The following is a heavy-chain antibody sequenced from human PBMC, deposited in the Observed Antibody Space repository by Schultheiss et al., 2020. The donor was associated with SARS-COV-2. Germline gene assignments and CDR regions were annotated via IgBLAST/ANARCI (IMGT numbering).Heavy chain of an antibody. V-gene: IGHV3-30*03. CDR3: ASPWSRGTPKGSRAGGY. CDR2: ISYDGSNK. CDR1: GFTFSSYG. D-gene: IGHD3-10*01. J-gene: IGHJ4*02. Sequence: GGSLRLSCAASGFTFSSYGMHWVRQAPGKGLEWVAVISYDGSNKYYADSVKGRFTISRDNAKNSLYLQMNSLRAEDTAVYYCASPWSRGTPKGSRAGGYWGQGTLVTVSS.